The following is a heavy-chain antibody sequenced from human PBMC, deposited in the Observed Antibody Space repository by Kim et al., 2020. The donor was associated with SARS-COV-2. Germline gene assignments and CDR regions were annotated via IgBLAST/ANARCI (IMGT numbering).Heavy chain of an antibody. CDR3: ARDMAVAGTWGGYYYYYYYGMDV. CDR2: IWYDGSNK. J-gene: IGHJ6*02. CDR1: GFTFSSYG. V-gene: IGHV3-33*01. D-gene: IGHD6-19*01. Sequence: GGSLRLSCAASGFTFSSYGMHWVRQAPGKGLEWVAVIWYDGSNKYYADSVKGRFTISRDNSKNTLYLQMNSLRAEDTAVYYCARDMAVAGTWGGYYYYYYYGMDVWGQGTTVTVSS.